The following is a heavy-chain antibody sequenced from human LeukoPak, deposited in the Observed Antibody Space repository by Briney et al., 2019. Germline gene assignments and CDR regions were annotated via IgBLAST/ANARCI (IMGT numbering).Heavy chain of an antibody. J-gene: IGHJ4*02. CDR2: INSSGGGT. Sequence: GASVKVSCKASGYTFTSYNMHWVRQAPGQGLEWMGIINSSGGGTSYAQKFEGRVTMTRDTSTSTVYMALSSLRSEDTAVYYCARGLDSGSYYQRDYFDYWGQGILVTVSS. V-gene: IGHV1-46*01. CDR1: GYTFTSYN. D-gene: IGHD1-26*01. CDR3: ARGLDSGSYYQRDYFDY.